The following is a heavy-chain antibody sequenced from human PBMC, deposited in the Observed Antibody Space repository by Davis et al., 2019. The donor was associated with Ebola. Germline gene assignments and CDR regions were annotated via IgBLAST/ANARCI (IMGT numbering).Heavy chain of an antibody. J-gene: IGHJ4*02. CDR1: GSTFSSYY. CDR3: ARRAYCSGGSCYYNDY. V-gene: IGHV3-48*02. CDR2: ISTGSSTI. D-gene: IGHD2-15*01. Sequence: GESLKISCAASGSTFSSYYMNWVRQAPGKGLEWVSYISTGSSTIYYADSVKGRFTISRDNAKNSLYLQMNSLRDEDTAVYYCARRAYCSGGSCYYNDYWGQGTLVTVSS.